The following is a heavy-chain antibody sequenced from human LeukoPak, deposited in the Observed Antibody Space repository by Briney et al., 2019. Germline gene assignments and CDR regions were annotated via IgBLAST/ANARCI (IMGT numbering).Heavy chain of an antibody. J-gene: IGHJ4*02. D-gene: IGHD2-21*01. CDR3: AKDFRIGYSAHFDY. CDR2: IYENGGTT. Sequence: GGSLRLSCVGSGFAFRSHAMSWVRQAPEKGLEFVSGIYENGGTTYYADSVRGRFSISRDNSKNTLYLQMDSLRGEDTAVYYCAKDFRIGYSAHFDYWGQGALVTVSS. V-gene: IGHV3-23*01. CDR1: GFAFRSHA.